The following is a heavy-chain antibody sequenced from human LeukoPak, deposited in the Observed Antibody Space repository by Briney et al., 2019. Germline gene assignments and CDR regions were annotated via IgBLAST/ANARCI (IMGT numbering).Heavy chain of an antibody. CDR2: MNPNSGNT. V-gene: IGHV1-8*03. J-gene: IGHJ5*02. D-gene: IGHD2-2*02. CDR1: GYTFTSYD. CDR3: ARGYCSSTSCYTPYNWFDP. Sequence: ASVKVSCKASGYTFTSYDINWVRQATGQGLEWMGWMNPNSGNTGYAQKFQGGVTITRNTSISTAYMELSSLRSEDTAVYCCARGYCSSTSCYTPYNWFDPWGQGTLVTVSS.